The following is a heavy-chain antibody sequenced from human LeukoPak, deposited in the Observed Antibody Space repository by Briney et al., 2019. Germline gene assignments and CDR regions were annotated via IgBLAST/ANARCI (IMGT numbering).Heavy chain of an antibody. J-gene: IGHJ4*02. Sequence: PGGSLRLSCAASGFTFSSYGMHWVRQAPGKGLEWVAVIWYDGSNKYYADSVKGRFTISRDNSKDTLYLQMNSLRAEDTAVYYCARVPLSGSYFFDYWGQGTLVTVSS. D-gene: IGHD1-26*01. V-gene: IGHV3-33*01. CDR2: IWYDGSNK. CDR1: GFTFSSYG. CDR3: ARVPLSGSYFFDY.